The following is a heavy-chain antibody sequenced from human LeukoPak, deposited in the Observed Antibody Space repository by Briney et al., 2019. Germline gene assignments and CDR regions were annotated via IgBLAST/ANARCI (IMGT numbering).Heavy chain of an antibody. V-gene: IGHV3-23*01. D-gene: IGHD3-22*01. J-gene: IGHJ4*02. CDR2: ISGSGGTT. Sequence: GGSLRLSCAASGFTFSSYAMTWVRQAPGKRLEWVSAISGSGGTTHYADSVKGRFTISRDNSKNTLSLQMNSLRAEDTAVYYCAKDGYYESSGYSYFDYWGQGTLVTASS. CDR3: AKDGYYESSGYSYFDY. CDR1: GFTFSSYA.